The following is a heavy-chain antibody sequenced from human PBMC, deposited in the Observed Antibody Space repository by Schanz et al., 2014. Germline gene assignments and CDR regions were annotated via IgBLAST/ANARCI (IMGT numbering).Heavy chain of an antibody. CDR3: AKRCSSTSCSHGAFDI. CDR2: IYSDGRT. J-gene: IGHJ3*02. D-gene: IGHD2-2*01. Sequence: EVQLVESEGGLIQPGGSLRLSCVASGFTVSSNYMSWVRQAPGKGLEWVSVIYSDGRTYYGDSVKGRFTISRDNSKNTLYLQMNSLRDEDTAMYYCAKRCSSTSCSHGAFDIWGQGTMVTVS. CDR1: GFTVSSNY. V-gene: IGHV3-53*01.